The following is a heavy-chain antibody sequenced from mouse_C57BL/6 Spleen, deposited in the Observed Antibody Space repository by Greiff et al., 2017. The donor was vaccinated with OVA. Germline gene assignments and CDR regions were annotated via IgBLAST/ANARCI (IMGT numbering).Heavy chain of an antibody. Sequence: QVHVKQPGAELVKPGASVKLSCKASGYTFTSYWMHWVKQRPGQGLEWIGMIHPNSGSTNYNEKFKSKATLTVDKSSSTAYMQLSSLTSEDSAFYYWASWYYGSSYNYAMDYWGQGTSVTVSS. CDR2: IHPNSGST. V-gene: IGHV1-64*01. D-gene: IGHD1-1*01. CDR1: GYTFTSYW. CDR3: ASWYYGSSYNYAMDY. J-gene: IGHJ4*01.